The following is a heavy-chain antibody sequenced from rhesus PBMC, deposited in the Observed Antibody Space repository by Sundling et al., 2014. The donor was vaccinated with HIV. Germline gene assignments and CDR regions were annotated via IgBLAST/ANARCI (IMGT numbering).Heavy chain of an antibody. J-gene: IGHJ4*01. Sequence: QVQLKESGPGLVEPSEALSLTCVVSGGSISDNYRWNWVRQPPGKGLEWIGFISGSTTNTNYNPSLKSRVTISIDRSKNQFSLKLRSLTAADTAVYYCAREMAVKNTVLAVVELEDYFDYWGQGVLVTVSS. CDR1: GGSISDNYR. V-gene: IGHV4S10*01. CDR3: AREMAVKNTVLAVVELEDYFDY. D-gene: IGHD2-21*01. CDR2: ISGSTTNT.